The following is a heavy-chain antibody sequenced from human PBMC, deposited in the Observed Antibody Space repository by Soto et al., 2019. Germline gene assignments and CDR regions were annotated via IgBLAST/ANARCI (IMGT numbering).Heavy chain of an antibody. J-gene: IGHJ5*02. Sequence: KTSETLSLTCTVSGGSLSSYYWSWIRQPAGKGLEWIGRIYYSGSTYYNPSLKSRVTISVDTSKNQFSLKLSSVTAADTAVYYCARWPPTPDSYCSGGSCYDDWFDPWGQGTLVTVSS. D-gene: IGHD2-15*01. V-gene: IGHV4-59*05. CDR2: IYYSGST. CDR1: GGSLSSYY. CDR3: ARWPPTPDSYCSGGSCYDDWFDP.